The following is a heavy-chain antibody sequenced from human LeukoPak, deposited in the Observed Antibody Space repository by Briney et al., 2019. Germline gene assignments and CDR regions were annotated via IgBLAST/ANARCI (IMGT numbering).Heavy chain of an antibody. CDR3: ARGGDSSGWYGFYYFDY. Sequence: PSETLSLTCAVYGGSFSGYYWSWIRQPPGKGLEWIGEINHSGSTNYNPSLKSRVTISVDTPKNQFSLKLSSVTAADTAVYYCARGGDSSGWYGFYYFDYWGQGTLVTVSS. CDR1: GGSFSGYY. V-gene: IGHV4-34*01. J-gene: IGHJ4*02. D-gene: IGHD6-19*01. CDR2: INHSGST.